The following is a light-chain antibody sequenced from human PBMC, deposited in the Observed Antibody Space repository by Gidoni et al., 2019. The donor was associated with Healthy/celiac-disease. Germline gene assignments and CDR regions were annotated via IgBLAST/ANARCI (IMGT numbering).Light chain of an antibody. CDR2: GAS. J-gene: IGKJ2*01. Sequence: ELVMTQSPATLSVSPGERATLSCRASQSVSSNLAWYQKKPGQAPRLLIYGASTRATGIPARFSGSGSGTEFTLTISSLQSEDFAVYYCQQYNNWPGYTFGQGTKLEIK. CDR1: QSVSSN. CDR3: QQYNNWPGYT. V-gene: IGKV3-15*01.